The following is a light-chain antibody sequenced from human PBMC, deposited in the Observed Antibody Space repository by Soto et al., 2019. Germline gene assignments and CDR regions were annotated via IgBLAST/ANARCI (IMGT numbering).Light chain of an antibody. V-gene: IGLV2-14*01. CDR3: SSYSVISTLV. CDR2: EVT. J-gene: IGLJ1*01. Sequence: QSALTQPASVSGSPGQSITISCTGTSSDIGGSNFVSWYQQHPDKAPKLIIFEVTNAPSGFSDRFSGSKSGNTASLTISGLQPEDEADYYCSSYSVISTLVFGTGTKVTVL. CDR1: SSDIGGSNF.